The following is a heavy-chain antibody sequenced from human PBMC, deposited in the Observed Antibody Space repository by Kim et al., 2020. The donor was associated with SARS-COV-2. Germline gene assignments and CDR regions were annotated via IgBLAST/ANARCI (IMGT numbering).Heavy chain of an antibody. Sequence: YSPSFQGQVTISADKSISTAYLQWSSLKASDTAMYYCARRLAAVAGAFDHWGQGTLVTVSS. J-gene: IGHJ4*02. D-gene: IGHD6-19*01. CDR3: ARRLAAVAGAFDH. V-gene: IGHV5-51*01.